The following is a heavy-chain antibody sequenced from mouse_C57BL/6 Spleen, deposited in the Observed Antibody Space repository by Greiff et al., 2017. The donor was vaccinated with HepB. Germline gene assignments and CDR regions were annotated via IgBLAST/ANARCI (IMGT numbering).Heavy chain of an antibody. V-gene: IGHV1-4*01. D-gene: IGHD2-12*01. J-gene: IGHJ2*01. CDR1: GYTFTSYT. CDR2: INPSSGYT. Sequence: QVQLQQSGAELARPGASVKMSCKASGYTFTSYTMHWVKQRPGQGLEWIGYINPSSGYTKYNQKFKDKATLTADKSSSTAYMQLSSLTSEDSAVYYCARGGLYQSLDYWGQGTTLTVSS. CDR3: ARGGLYQSLDY.